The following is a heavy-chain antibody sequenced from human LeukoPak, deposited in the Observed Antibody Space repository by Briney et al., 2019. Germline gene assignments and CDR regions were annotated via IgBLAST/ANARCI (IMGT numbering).Heavy chain of an antibody. CDR2: ISSSSTI. D-gene: IGHD3-3*01. J-gene: IGHJ4*02. V-gene: IGHV3-48*01. Sequence: AGGSLRLSCAASGFTFSSYSMNWVRQAPGKGLEWVSYISSSSTIYYADSVKGRFTISRDNSKNSLYLQSNSMRAEDTAVYYCTKDSRHDFWSGYFYGYFDYGGQGTLGTVS. CDR1: GFTFSSYS. CDR3: TKDSRHDFWSGYFYGYFDY.